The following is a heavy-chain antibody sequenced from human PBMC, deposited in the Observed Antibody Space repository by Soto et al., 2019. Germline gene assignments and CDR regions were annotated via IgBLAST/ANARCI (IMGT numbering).Heavy chain of an antibody. CDR2: ISPYDDNT. J-gene: IGHJ6*02. CDR1: GYTFNSYG. Sequence: VQLVQSGTEVKKPGASVKVSCKASGYTFNSYGISWVRQAPGQGLEWMGWISPYDDNTNYAQNLQGRVTMTTDTSTRTAYMELRSLRSEDTAVYYCARGGYYDSSGSRNYHYYGMDAWGQGTTVTVS. CDR3: ARGGYYDSSGSRNYHYYGMDA. V-gene: IGHV1-18*01. D-gene: IGHD3-22*01.